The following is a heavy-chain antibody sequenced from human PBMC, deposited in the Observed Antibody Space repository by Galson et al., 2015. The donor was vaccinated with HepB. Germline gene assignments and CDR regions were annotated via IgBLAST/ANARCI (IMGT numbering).Heavy chain of an antibody. Sequence: SLRLSCAASGFTFSDYYMSWIRQAPGKGLEWVSYISSSSSYTNYADSVKGRFTISRDNAKSSLYLQMNSLRAEDTAVYYCARDPVVARGLYYGMDVWGQGTTVTVSS. J-gene: IGHJ6*02. V-gene: IGHV3-11*05. CDR1: GFTFSDYY. D-gene: IGHD2-15*01. CDR3: ARDPVVARGLYYGMDV. CDR2: ISSSSSYT.